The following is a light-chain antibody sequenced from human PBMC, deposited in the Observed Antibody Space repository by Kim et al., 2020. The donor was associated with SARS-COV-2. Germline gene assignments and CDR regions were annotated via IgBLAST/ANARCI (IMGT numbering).Light chain of an antibody. J-gene: IGLJ3*02. CDR3: QVWDSSSDHPSWV. Sequence: GKAARITCGGNNIGSKSVHWYQQKPGKAPVLVIYYDSDRPSGIPERFSGSNSGNTATLTISRVEAGDDADYYCQVWDSSSDHPSWVFGGGTQLTVL. CDR2: YDS. V-gene: IGLV3-21*04. CDR1: NIGSKS.